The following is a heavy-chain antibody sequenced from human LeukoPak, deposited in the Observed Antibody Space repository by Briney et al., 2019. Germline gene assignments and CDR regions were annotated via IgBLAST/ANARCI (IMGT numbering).Heavy chain of an antibody. CDR2: ISAYNGNT. CDR3: ARGPGTSMDY. Sequence: ASVKVSCKASGYTFTSYGLHWVRQAPGHGLEWMGWISAYNGNTKYSQNVQGRVTMTTDTSTTTAYMELRSLRSDDTAVYYCARGPGTSMDYWGQGTLVTVSS. V-gene: IGHV1-18*01. CDR1: GYTFTSYG. J-gene: IGHJ4*02. D-gene: IGHD5-18*01.